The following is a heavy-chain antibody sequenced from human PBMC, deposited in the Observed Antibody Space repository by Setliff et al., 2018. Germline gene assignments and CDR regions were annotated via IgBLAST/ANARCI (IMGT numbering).Heavy chain of an antibody. D-gene: IGHD2-2*01. Sequence: GSLRLSCATSGFGFSYAWMSWVRQSPGKGLEWIGLIGRSDNGGRTHYAAPMEGRFFISRDDSTSTLYLDMNSLKVDDTAVYYCALAYCRSTTCHPLYYWGQGTLVTVSS. CDR1: GFGFSYAW. V-gene: IGHV3-15*04. CDR2: IGRSDNGGRT. CDR3: ALAYCRSTTCHPLYY. J-gene: IGHJ4*02.